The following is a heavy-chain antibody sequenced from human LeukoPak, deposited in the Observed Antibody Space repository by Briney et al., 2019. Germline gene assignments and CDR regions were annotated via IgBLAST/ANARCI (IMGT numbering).Heavy chain of an antibody. Sequence: ASVKVSGKASGYTFTSYAMHWVRQAPGQRLEWMGWINAGNGNTKYSQKFQGRVTITRDTSASTAYMELSSLRSEDTAVYYCARDLTMVRGVLVYLDYWGQGTLVTVSS. CDR3: ARDLTMVRGVLVYLDY. V-gene: IGHV1-3*01. CDR2: INAGNGNT. J-gene: IGHJ4*02. D-gene: IGHD3-10*01. CDR1: GYTFTSYA.